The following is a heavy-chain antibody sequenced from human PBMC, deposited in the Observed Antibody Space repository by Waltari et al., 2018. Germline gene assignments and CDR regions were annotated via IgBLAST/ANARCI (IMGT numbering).Heavy chain of an antibody. CDR2: IYTSGST. CDR1: GGSISSYS. V-gene: IGHV4-4*07. J-gene: IGHJ3*02. CDR3: ARDRGMEAWLLGVGAFDI. D-gene: IGHD3-22*01. Sequence: QVQLQESGPGLVKPSETRSPTCTVSGGSISSYSWSWIRQPGGKGLEWIGRIYTSGSTNYNPSLKSRVTMSVDTSKNQFSLKLSSVTAADTAVYYCARDRGMEAWLLGVGAFDIWGQGTMVTVSS.